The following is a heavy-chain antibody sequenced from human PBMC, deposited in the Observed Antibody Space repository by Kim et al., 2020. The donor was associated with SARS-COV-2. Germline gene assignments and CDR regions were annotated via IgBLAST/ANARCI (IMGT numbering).Heavy chain of an antibody. CDR3: ARGTEITMMNV. Sequence: PTYAQGFTGRFVFSLDTSVSTAYLQISSLKAEDTAVYYCARGTEITMMNVWGQGTTVTVSS. J-gene: IGHJ6*02. CDR2: P. D-gene: IGHD3-10*01. V-gene: IGHV7-4-1*02.